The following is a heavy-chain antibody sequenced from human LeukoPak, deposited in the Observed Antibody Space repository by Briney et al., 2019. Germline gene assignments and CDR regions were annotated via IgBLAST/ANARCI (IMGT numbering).Heavy chain of an antibody. J-gene: IGHJ4*02. Sequence: SETLSLTCAVYGGSFSGYYWSWIRQPPGKGLEWIGEINHSGSTNYNPSLKSRVTISVDTSKNQFSLKLSSVTAADTAVYYCARGLMYYYDSSGCFFDYWGQGTLVTVSS. CDR1: GGSFSGYY. D-gene: IGHD3-22*01. CDR2: INHSGST. CDR3: ARGLMYYYDSSGCFFDY. V-gene: IGHV4-34*01.